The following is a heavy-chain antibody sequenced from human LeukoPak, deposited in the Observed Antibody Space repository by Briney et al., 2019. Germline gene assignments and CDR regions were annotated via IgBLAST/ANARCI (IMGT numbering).Heavy chain of an antibody. J-gene: IGHJ4*02. Sequence: PGGSLRLSCAASGFSFSRLAMNWVRQAPGKGLEGISHISGGSDIIEYADSVKGRFTISRDNGRGSLYLQMNSLRVEDTAVYYCARYGSGRNYIDPFDFWGQGTLVAVSS. CDR1: GFSFSRLA. V-gene: IGHV3-48*01. CDR2: ISGGSDII. CDR3: ARYGSGRNYIDPFDF. D-gene: IGHD3-10*01.